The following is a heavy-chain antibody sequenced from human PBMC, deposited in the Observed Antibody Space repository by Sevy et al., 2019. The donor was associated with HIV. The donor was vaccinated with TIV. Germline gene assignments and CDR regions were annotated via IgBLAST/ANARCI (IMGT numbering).Heavy chain of an antibody. CDR3: AGGDTPLITDLDY. J-gene: IGHJ4*02. CDR2: ITSGGAT. D-gene: IGHD3-16*01. V-gene: IGHV3-23*01. Sequence: GGSLRLSCAASGLTFDTIGMSWVRQAPGKGLEWVAGITSGGATYYADSGKGRFTVSRDNSRNTLYLQLNSLRADDTAVFYCAGGDTPLITDLDYWGQGTLVTVSS. CDR1: GLTFDTIG.